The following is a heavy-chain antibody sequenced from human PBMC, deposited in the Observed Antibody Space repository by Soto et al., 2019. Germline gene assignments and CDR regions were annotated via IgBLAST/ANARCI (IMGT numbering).Heavy chain of an antibody. D-gene: IGHD6-6*01. CDR3: AREATIAARLDS. J-gene: IGHJ4*02. V-gene: IGHV4-30-4*08. CDR1: GGSISSGGYY. CDR2: IYYSGST. Sequence: SETLSLTCTVSGGSISSGGYYWNWIRQHPGKGLEWIGYIYYSGSTYYNPSLKSRVTISVDTSKNQFSLKLSSVTAADTAVYYCAREATIAARLDSWGQGTLVTVSS.